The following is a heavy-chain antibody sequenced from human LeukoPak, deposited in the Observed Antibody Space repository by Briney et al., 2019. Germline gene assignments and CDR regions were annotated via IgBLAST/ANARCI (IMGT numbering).Heavy chain of an antibody. J-gene: IGHJ1*01. Sequence: GGSLRLSCSASGFTFSDYDMNWIRRAPGKGLEWISAISGRSSHTYYGDSVKGRFSISRDNAKNLLYLQMNGLGAEDTAVYYCGRAFPPLRTSSAGDLWGQGTPVTVSS. CDR3: GRAFPPLRTSSAGDL. CDR2: ISGRSSHT. V-gene: IGHV3-21*06. D-gene: IGHD3-16*01. CDR1: GFTFSDYD.